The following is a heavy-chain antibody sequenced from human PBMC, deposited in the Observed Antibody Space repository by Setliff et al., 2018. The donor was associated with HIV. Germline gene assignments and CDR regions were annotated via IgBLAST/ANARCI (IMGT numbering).Heavy chain of an antibody. Sequence: GGSLRLSCAASGFTFSNYEMNWVRQAPGKGLEWVSYISSSGTTIYYADSVKGRFTISRDNAKNSLYLQMNSLRVEDTAVYYCARPNYYDSSGSFDYWGQGTLVTVSS. CDR1: GFTFSNYE. J-gene: IGHJ4*02. V-gene: IGHV3-48*03. D-gene: IGHD3-22*01. CDR3: ARPNYYDSSGSFDY. CDR2: ISSSGTTI.